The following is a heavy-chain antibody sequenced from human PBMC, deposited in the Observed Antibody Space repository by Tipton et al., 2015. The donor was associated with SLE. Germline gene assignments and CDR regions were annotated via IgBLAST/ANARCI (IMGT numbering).Heavy chain of an antibody. CDR3: ARFSGGRIDY. J-gene: IGHJ4*02. CDR2: ISADEGYT. V-gene: IGHV3-74*01. D-gene: IGHD6-25*01. Sequence: SLRLSCAASGFNLSSNWMHWVRQAPGKGLVWVSRISADEGYTVYADSVKGRFTISRDNTKNTLYLQMNSLRAEDTAVYYCARFSGGRIDYWGQGTLVTVSS. CDR1: GFNLSSNW.